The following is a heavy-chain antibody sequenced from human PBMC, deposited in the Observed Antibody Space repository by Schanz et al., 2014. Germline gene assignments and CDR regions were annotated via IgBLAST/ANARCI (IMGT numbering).Heavy chain of an antibody. Sequence: QVQLVQPGGEVKKPGASVKVSCKASGYIFGSHGMTRVRQAPGQGPELMGWINAHTGNTQYAQKFQGRVNMTRDTVTTTVHLELTRLRADDTAIYYCARVHIATYHYNSPGAFDIWGQGTRVTVSS. CDR1: GYIFGSHG. D-gene: IGHD3-10*01. V-gene: IGHV1-18*01. J-gene: IGHJ3*02. CDR3: ARVHIATYHYNSPGAFDI. CDR2: INAHTGNT.